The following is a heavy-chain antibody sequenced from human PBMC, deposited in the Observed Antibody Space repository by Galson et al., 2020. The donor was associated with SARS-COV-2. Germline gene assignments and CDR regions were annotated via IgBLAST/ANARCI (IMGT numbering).Heavy chain of an antibody. CDR1: GYTFTNYG. J-gene: IGHJ4*02. V-gene: IGHV1-18*01. Sequence: GESLQISCKASGYTFTNYGLSWVRQAPGQGLEWMGWISGYNGNTNYAQRLQGRVTMTTDTSTSTAYMELRSLTSDDTAVYYCASAPAVISEYRNDWPHFDNWGQGTLVTVSS. D-gene: IGHD6-6*01. CDR3: ASAPAVISEYRNDWPHFDN. CDR2: ISGYNGNT.